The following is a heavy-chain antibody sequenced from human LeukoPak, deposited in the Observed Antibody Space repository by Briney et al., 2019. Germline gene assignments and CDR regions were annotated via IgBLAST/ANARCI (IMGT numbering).Heavy chain of an antibody. CDR1: GFTFSSYG. Sequence: GRSLRLSCAASGFTFSSYGMHWVRQAPGKGLEWVAVISYDGSNKYYADSVKGRFTISRDNSKNTLYLHMNSLRADDTALYYCAKDMYRSGSVVDYWGQGTLVTVSS. D-gene: IGHD6-19*01. V-gene: IGHV3-30*18. J-gene: IGHJ4*02. CDR3: AKDMYRSGSVVDY. CDR2: ISYDGSNK.